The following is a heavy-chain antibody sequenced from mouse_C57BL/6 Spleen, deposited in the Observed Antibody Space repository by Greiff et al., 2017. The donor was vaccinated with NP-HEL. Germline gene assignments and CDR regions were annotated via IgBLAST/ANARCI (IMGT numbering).Heavy chain of an antibody. Sequence: QVQLQQSGAELVRPGASVKLSCKASGYTFTDYYINWVKQRPGQGLEWIARIYPGSGNTYYNEKFKGKATLTAEKSSSTAYMQRSSLTSEDSAVYFCARRIDGYYGDWYFDVWGTGTTVTVSS. CDR3: ARRIDGYYGDWYFDV. V-gene: IGHV1-76*01. D-gene: IGHD2-3*01. J-gene: IGHJ1*03. CDR1: GYTFTDYY. CDR2: IYPGSGNT.